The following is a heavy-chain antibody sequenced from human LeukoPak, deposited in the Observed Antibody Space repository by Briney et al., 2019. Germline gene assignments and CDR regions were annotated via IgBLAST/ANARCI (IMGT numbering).Heavy chain of an antibody. J-gene: IGHJ6*02. Sequence: SQTLSLTCAISGDSVSSNSAAWNWIRQSPPRGLEWLGRTYYRSKWYNDYAVSVKSRITINPDTSKNQFSLQLNSVTPEDTAVYYCARDSSPGLRSRGYGMDVWGQGTTVTVSS. V-gene: IGHV6-1*01. CDR2: TYYRSKWYN. CDR1: GDSVSSNSAA. D-gene: IGHD2-15*01. CDR3: ARDSSPGLRSRGYGMDV.